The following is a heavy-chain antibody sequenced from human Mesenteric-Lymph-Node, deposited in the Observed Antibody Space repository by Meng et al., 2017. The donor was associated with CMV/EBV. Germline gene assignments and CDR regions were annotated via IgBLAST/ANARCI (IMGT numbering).Heavy chain of an antibody. D-gene: IGHD4-23*01. J-gene: IGHJ4*02. CDR3: ARDDYGGLYFDY. CDR1: GFT. Sequence: GGSLRLSCAASGFTDWVRQAPGKGLVWVSRINSDGSRTRYADSVKGRFTISRDNAKNTLNLQMNSLRAEDTAVYYCARDDYGGLYFDYWGQGTLVTVSS. V-gene: IGHV3-74*01. CDR2: INSDGSRT.